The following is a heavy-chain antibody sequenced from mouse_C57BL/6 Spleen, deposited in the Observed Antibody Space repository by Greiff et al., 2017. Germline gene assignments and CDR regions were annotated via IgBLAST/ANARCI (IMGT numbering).Heavy chain of an antibody. D-gene: IGHD2-4*01. V-gene: IGHV2-2*01. Sequence: VKLMESGPGLVQPSQSLSITCTVSGFSLTSSGVHWVRQSPGKGLEWLGVIWSGGSTDYNAAFISRLSISKDNSKSQVFFKMNSLQADDTAIYYCASYDYDDGYYAMDYWGQGTSVTVAS. CDR1: GFSLTSSG. J-gene: IGHJ4*01. CDR2: IWSGGST. CDR3: ASYDYDDGYYAMDY.